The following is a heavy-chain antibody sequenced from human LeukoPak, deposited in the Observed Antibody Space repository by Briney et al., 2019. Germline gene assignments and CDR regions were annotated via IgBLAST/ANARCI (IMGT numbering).Heavy chain of an antibody. D-gene: IGHD2-15*01. CDR3: ARHPRKGFLRAFDI. V-gene: IGHV4-34*01. Sequence: KPSETLSLTCAVYGGSFSGYYWSWIRQPPGKGLEWIGEINHSGSTNYNPSLKSRVTISVDTSKNQFSLKLSSVTAADTAVYYCARHPRKGFLRAFDIWGQGTMVTVSS. CDR2: INHSGST. CDR1: GGSFSGYY. J-gene: IGHJ3*02.